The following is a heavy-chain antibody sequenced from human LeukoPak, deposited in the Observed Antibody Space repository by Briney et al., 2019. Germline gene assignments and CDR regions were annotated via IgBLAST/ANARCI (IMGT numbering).Heavy chain of an antibody. D-gene: IGHD6-13*01. CDR1: EFTFSSYS. CDR2: ISSSSSYI. CDR3: ARELYVVAAAGYDY. V-gene: IGHV3-21*01. Sequence: GGSLRLSCAASEFTFSSYSMNWVRQAPGKGLEWVSSISSSSSYIYYADSVKGRFTISRDNAKNSLYLQMNSLRAEDTAVYYCARELYVVAAAGYDYWGQGTLVTVSS. J-gene: IGHJ4*02.